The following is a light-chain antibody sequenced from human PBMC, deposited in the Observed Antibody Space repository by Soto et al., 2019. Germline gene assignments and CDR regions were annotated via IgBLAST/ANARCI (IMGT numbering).Light chain of an antibody. J-gene: IGKJ5*01. CDR2: DAS. CDR1: QGISTY. V-gene: IGKV1-9*01. CDR3: REHNSFPVT. Sequence: DIQWTQSPFFLSASVGCRFPITCRGRQGISTYLVGYQQKAGEAPQSLIYDASTLQTGVPSRFSGSGSGTEFTLTITSLQPEDSATYYCREHNSFPVTFGKGTRLEI.